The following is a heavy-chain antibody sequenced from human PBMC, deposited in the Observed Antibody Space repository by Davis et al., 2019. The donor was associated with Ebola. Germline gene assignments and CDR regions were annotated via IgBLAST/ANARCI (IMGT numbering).Heavy chain of an antibody. J-gene: IGHJ2*01. Sequence: SVKVSCKASGCTFSSYVISWVRQASGQGLEWMGGVIPIFGTANYAQTFQGRVTITADESTSTAYMELCSLRSEDTAVYYWARVGHISMAVQYWYFDLGGRGTLVTVSS. CDR2: VIPIFGTA. CDR3: ARVGHISMAVQYWYFDL. V-gene: IGHV1-69*13. CDR1: GCTFSSYV. D-gene: IGHD2-21*01.